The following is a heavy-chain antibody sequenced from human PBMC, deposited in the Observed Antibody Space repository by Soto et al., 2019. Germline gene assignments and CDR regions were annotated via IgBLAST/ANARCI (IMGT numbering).Heavy chain of an antibody. CDR2: VHYIGNT. D-gene: IGHD2-15*01. CDR3: ARQDRVVAEGRWFDP. CDR1: GYSISSGSH. Sequence: PSETLSLTCTVSGYSISSGSHWAWIRQPPGKGLEWLGSVHYIGNTYYNPSLKRRLTISVDKSKNQSSMKLSSVTAADTAVYYCARQDRVVAEGRWFDPWGQGTLVTVSS. J-gene: IGHJ5*02. V-gene: IGHV4-38-2*02.